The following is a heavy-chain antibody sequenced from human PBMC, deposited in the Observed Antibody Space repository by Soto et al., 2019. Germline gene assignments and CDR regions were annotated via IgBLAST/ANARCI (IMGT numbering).Heavy chain of an antibody. CDR2: IYYSGST. Sequence: SETLSLTCTVSGGSISRYYWSWIRQPPGKGLEWIGYIYYSGSTNYNPSLKSRVTISVDTSKNQFSLKLSSVTAADTAVYYCERRLEDIVVVPAAIMSPSADPYYYYYYMDVWGKGTTVTVSS. CDR1: GGSISRYY. J-gene: IGHJ6*03. CDR3: ERRLEDIVVVPAAIMSPSADPYYYYYYMDV. D-gene: IGHD2-2*01. V-gene: IGHV4-59*01.